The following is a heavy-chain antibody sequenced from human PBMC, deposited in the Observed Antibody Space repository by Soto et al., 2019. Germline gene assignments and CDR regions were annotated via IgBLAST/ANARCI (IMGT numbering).Heavy chain of an antibody. CDR2: MNPSTGNS. V-gene: IGHV1-8*01. Sequence: ASVKVSCKASGYTFTSYDIYWVRQATGQGLEWMGWMNPSTGNSGYAQKFQGRVTMTSDTSISTAHMELSSLRSDDTAVYYCARDKEDYDILTGPWGQGTLVTVSS. D-gene: IGHD3-9*01. CDR1: GYTFTSYD. J-gene: IGHJ5*02. CDR3: ARDKEDYDILTGP.